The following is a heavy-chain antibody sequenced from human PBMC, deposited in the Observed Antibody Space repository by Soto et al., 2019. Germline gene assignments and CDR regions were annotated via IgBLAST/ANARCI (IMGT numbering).Heavy chain of an antibody. CDR2: IYHSGST. V-gene: IGHV4-38-2*01. CDR1: GYSISSGYY. D-gene: IGHD6-13*01. Sequence: SETLSLTCAVSGYSISSGYYWGWIRQPPGKGLEWIGSIYHSGSTYYNPPLKSRVTISVDTSKNQFSLKLSSVTAADTAVYYCARAGPADYFDYWGQGTLVTVSS. CDR3: ARAGPADYFDY. J-gene: IGHJ4*02.